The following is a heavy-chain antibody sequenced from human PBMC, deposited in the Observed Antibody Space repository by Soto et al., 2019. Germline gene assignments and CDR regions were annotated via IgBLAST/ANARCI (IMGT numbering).Heavy chain of an antibody. CDR1: GGSFSGYY. CDR2: INHSGST. CDR3: ARTPPRIQLRSFDY. Sequence: QVQLQQWGAGLLKPSETLSLTCAVYGGSFSGYYWSWIRQPPGRGLEWIGEINHSGSTNYNPYLKSRVTISVDTSKNQFSLKLSSVTAADTAVYYCARTPPRIQLRSFDYWGQGTLVTVSS. D-gene: IGHD5-18*01. J-gene: IGHJ4*02. V-gene: IGHV4-34*01.